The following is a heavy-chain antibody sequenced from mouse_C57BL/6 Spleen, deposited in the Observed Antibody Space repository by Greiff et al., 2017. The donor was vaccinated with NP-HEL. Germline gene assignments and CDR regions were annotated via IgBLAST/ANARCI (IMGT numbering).Heavy chain of an antibody. CDR2: ISDGGSYT. CDR1: GFTFSSYA. CDR3: ARALYGSSLYYFDY. J-gene: IGHJ2*01. V-gene: IGHV5-4*03. Sequence: EVNVVESGGGLVKPGGSLKLSCAASGFTFSSYAMSWVRQTPEKRLEWVATISDGGSYTYYPDNVKGRFTISRDNAKNNLYLQMSHLKSEDTAMYYCARALYGSSLYYFDYWGQGTTLTVSS. D-gene: IGHD1-1*01.